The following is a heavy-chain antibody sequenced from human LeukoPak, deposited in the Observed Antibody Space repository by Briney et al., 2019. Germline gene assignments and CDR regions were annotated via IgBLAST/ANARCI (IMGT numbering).Heavy chain of an antibody. J-gene: IGHJ4*02. CDR3: AKDLPPLTIFGAPVDY. Sequence: PGGSLRLSCAASGFTFGSYWMSWVRQAPGKGLEWVANIKQDGSEKYYVDSVKGRFTISRDNAKNSLYLQMNSLRAEDTAVYYCAKDLPPLTIFGAPVDYWGQGTLVIVSS. CDR2: IKQDGSEK. V-gene: IGHV3-7*01. CDR1: GFTFGSYW. D-gene: IGHD3-3*01.